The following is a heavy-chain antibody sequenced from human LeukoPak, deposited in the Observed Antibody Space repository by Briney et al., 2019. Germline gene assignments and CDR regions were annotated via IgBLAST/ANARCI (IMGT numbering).Heavy chain of an antibody. CDR1: GGSISSSSYY. CDR2: IYYSGST. CDR3: ARRRMIVRGFDI. Sequence: SSETLSLTCTVSGGSISSSSYYWGWIRQPPGKGLEWIGSIYYSGSTYYNPSLKSRVTISVDTSKNQFSLKLSSVTAADTAVYYCARRRMIVRGFDIWGQGTMVTVSS. D-gene: IGHD3-22*01. V-gene: IGHV4-39*07. J-gene: IGHJ3*02.